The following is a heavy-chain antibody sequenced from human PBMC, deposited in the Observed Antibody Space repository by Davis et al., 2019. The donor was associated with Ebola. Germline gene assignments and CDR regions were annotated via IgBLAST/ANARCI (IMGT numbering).Heavy chain of an antibody. J-gene: IGHJ3*02. D-gene: IGHD2-21*02. CDR3: ARGVDYGFDI. V-gene: IGHV3-48*02. Sequence: PGGSLRLSCAASGFTFSSSSMNWVRQAPGKGLEWVSHSSSSRTTAYYADSVKGRFTISRDNVKGSLYLQMNSLRDEDTAVYYCARGVDYGFDIWGQGTMVTVSS. CDR1: GFTFSSSS. CDR2: SSSSRTTA.